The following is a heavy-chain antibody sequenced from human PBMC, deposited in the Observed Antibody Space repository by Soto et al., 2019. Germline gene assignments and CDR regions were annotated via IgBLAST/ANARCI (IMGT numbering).Heavy chain of an antibody. D-gene: IGHD3-22*01. V-gene: IGHV3-74*01. J-gene: IGHJ4*02. CDR1: GFTFSNYW. CDR2: IKTDGSYT. Sequence: PGGSLRLSCAASGFTFSNYWMHWVRQAPGKGLVWVSRIKTDGSYTTYADSVKGRFTISRDNAQHTLYLQMNSLSLEDTAVYFCTSGDSGYSNYWGQGTLVTVSS. CDR3: TSGDSGYSNY.